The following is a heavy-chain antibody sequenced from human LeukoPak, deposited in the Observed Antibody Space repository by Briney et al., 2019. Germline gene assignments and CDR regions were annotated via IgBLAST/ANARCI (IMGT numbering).Heavy chain of an antibody. CDR2: ISSSSNYI. CDR3: ARDRVPAAITGDAFDI. D-gene: IGHD2-2*01. CDR1: GFTFSSYS. V-gene: IGHV3-21*01. Sequence: PGGSLRLSCAASGFTFSSYSVNWVRQASGKGLEWVSSISSSSNYIYYADSVKGRFTISRDNPMNSLYLQMNSLRAEDTAVYYCARDRVPAAITGDAFDIWGQGTLVTVSS. J-gene: IGHJ3*02.